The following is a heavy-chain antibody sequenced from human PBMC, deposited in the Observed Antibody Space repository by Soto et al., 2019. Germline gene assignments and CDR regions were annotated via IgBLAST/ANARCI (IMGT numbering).Heavy chain of an antibody. J-gene: IGHJ5*02. V-gene: IGHV3-30*18. CDR3: AKDRECEHNNGWPQGS. CDR1: GFRFSGYG. D-gene: IGHD6-19*01. CDR2: ISDDGSNK. Sequence: QVQLVESGGGVVQPGRSLRLSCAASGFRFSGYGMHWVRQAPGKGLEWLAAISDDGSNKYYGDSVKGRFTISRDNSKNTLYLQINSLRAEDTAVYYCAKDRECEHNNGWPQGSWGQGTQVTVSS.